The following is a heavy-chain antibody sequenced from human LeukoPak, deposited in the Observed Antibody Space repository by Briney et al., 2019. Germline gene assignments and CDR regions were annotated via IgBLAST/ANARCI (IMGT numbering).Heavy chain of an antibody. CDR2: IHPSGTT. Sequence: SETLSLTCAIYGGSFDTYYWHWVRQPPGKGLEWIGEIHPSGTTNYYPSLKSRVTISIDASKNQFSLKLTSVTAADTAIYYCARGWGPVTVTPPGPPWGQGTLVTVSS. CDR3: ARGWGPVTVTPPGPP. D-gene: IGHD6-19*01. J-gene: IGHJ5*02. CDR1: GGSFDTYY. V-gene: IGHV4-34*01.